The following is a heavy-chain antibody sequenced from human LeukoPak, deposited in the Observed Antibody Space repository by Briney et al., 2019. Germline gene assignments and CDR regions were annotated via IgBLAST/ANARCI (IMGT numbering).Heavy chain of an antibody. CDR2: FDPEDGET. CDR3: AYATYQAKVDY. D-gene: IGHD2-8*01. Sequence: ASVKVSCKVSGYTLTELSMHWVRQAPGKGLEWMGGFDPEDGETIYAQKFQGRVTITADESTSTAYMELSSLRSEDTAVYYCAYATYQAKVDYWGQGTLVTVSS. CDR1: GYTLTELS. V-gene: IGHV1-24*01. J-gene: IGHJ4*02.